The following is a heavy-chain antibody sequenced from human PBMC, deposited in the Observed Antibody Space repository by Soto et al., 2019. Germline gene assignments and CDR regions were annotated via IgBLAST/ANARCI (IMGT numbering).Heavy chain of an antibody. V-gene: IGHV3-33*01. CDR3: ARVRLAAAVYGSYYGMDV. Sequence: GGSLRLSCAASGFTFSSYGMHWVRQAPGKGLEWVAVIWYDGSNKYYADSVKGRFTISRDNSKNTLYLQMNSLRAEDTAVYYCARVRLAAAVYGSYYGMDVWGQGTTVTVSS. J-gene: IGHJ6*02. D-gene: IGHD6-13*01. CDR2: IWYDGSNK. CDR1: GFTFSSYG.